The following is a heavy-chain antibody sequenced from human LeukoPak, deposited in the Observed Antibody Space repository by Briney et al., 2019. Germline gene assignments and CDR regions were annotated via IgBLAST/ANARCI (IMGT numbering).Heavy chain of an antibody. CDR3: AREYYDILTGYFVPNDY. V-gene: IGHV3-7*01. CDR2: IKQDGSEK. D-gene: IGHD3-9*01. Sequence: GGSLRLSCAASGFKFSDRYIDWVRQAPGKGLEWVANIKQDGSEKYYVDSVKGRFTISRDNAKNSLYLQMNSLRAEDTAVYYCAREYYDILTGYFVPNDYWGQGTLVTVSS. CDR1: GFKFSDRY. J-gene: IGHJ4*02.